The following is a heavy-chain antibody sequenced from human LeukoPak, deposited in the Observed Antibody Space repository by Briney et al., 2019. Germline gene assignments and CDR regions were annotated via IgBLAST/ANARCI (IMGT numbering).Heavy chain of an antibody. CDR3: ARDPYSGSYWFDP. V-gene: IGHV4-34*01. D-gene: IGHD1-26*01. CDR1: GGSFSGYY. J-gene: IGHJ5*02. Sequence: PSETLSLTCAVYGGSFSGYYWSWIRQPPGKGLEWIGEINHSGSTNYNPSLKSRVTISVDTCKNQFSLKLSSVTAADTAVYYCARDPYSGSYWFDPWGQGTLVTVSS. CDR2: INHSGST.